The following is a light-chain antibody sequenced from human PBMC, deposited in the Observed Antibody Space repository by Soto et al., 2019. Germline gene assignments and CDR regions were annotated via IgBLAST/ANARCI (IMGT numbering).Light chain of an antibody. CDR2: KSS. CDR1: QSRSTW. Sequence: DIRMTQSPSTLSVSVGDRVTITCRASQSRSTWLAWYQHKPGKAHNLLIYKSSSLESGVPARFSGRGAETEFTFTISSLQPDDFATDYRQLYNIFPWTFGQGTNVDI. V-gene: IGKV1-5*03. J-gene: IGKJ1*01. CDR3: QLYNIFPWT.